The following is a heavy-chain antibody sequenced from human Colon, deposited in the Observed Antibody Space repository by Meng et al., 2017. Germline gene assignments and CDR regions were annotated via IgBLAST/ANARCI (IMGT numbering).Heavy chain of an antibody. Sequence: VQLSQSGPGPVKPSQTLSLTCGILGDSVSSNRALWHWVRQSPSRGLEWLGQTYYRSEWQNHYGVSVKSRITINADTSRNHFSLHLNSVTPEDTAVYYCTTWYGEYWGQGTLVTVSS. D-gene: IGHD3-10*01. CDR1: GDSVSSNRAL. J-gene: IGHJ4*02. V-gene: IGHV6-1*01. CDR3: TTWYGEY. CDR2: TYYRSEWQN.